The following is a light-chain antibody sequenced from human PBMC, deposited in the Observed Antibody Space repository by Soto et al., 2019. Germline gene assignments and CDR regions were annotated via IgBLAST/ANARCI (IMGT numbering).Light chain of an antibody. CDR3: SSHTFGSIVV. CDR1: SSYIGAYNY. V-gene: IGLV2-14*03. Sequence: ALTQPASVSGSPGQSITISCTTTSSYIGAYNYVSWYQQHTGKAPKLIIYDVTSRPSGVSNRFSGSKSGNTASLTISGLQAEDEADYFCSSHTFGSIVVFGGGTKLTVL. J-gene: IGLJ2*01. CDR2: DVT.